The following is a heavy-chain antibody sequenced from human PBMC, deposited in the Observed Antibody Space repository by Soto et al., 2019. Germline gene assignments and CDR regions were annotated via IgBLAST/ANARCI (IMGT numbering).Heavy chain of an antibody. CDR3: ARDPIAVAADYYYYYGMDV. V-gene: IGHV4-4*02. CDR1: GGSISSSNW. Sequence: SETLFLTCAVSGGSISSSNWWSWVRQPPGKGLEWIGEIYHSGSTNYNPSLKSRVTISVDKSKNQFSLKLSSVTAADTAVYYCARDPIAVAADYYYYYGMDVWGQGTTVTVSS. CDR2: IYHSGST. D-gene: IGHD6-19*01. J-gene: IGHJ6*02.